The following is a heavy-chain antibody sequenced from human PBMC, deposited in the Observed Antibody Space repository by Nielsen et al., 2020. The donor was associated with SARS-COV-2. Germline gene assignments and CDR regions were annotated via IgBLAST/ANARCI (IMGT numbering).Heavy chain of an antibody. CDR3: ARASGSYMDV. Sequence: SETLSLTCIVSSDSISSSSYYWGWIRQHPGKGLEWIGYIYYSGSTFYNPSLKSRVFISEDMSKNQLSLKMSSVTAADTAIYYCARASGSYMDVWGEGTTVTVSS. CDR2: IYYSGST. CDR1: SDSISSSSYY. D-gene: IGHD1-26*01. V-gene: IGHV4-31*03. J-gene: IGHJ6*03.